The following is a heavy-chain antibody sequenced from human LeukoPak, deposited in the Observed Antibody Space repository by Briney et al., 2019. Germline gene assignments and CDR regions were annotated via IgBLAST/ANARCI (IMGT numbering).Heavy chain of an antibody. Sequence: QTGGSLRLSCAASGFIFSNYEMNWVRQAPGKGLEWISYINVGGTPIYYADSVKGRFTMSRDNAKNSLYLHMNSLRAEDTAVYYCARDYGGSSPFDYWGQGTLVTVSS. CDR2: INVGGTPI. J-gene: IGHJ4*02. V-gene: IGHV3-48*03. D-gene: IGHD4-23*01. CDR3: ARDYGGSSPFDY. CDR1: GFIFSNYE.